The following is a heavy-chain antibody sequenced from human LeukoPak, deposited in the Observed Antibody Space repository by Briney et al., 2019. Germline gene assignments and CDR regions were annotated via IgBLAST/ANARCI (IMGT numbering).Heavy chain of an antibody. D-gene: IGHD2-15*01. V-gene: IGHV1-2*02. CDR3: ARDSPPAYCSGGSCYFDY. CDR1: GYTFTGYY. CDR2: INPNSGGT. Sequence: ASVKVSCKASGYTFTGYYMHWVRQAPGQGLEWMGWINPNSGGTNYAQKFQGRVTMTRDTSKNEFSLKLSSVTAADTAVYYCARDSPPAYCSGGSCYFDYWGQGTLVTVSS. J-gene: IGHJ4*02.